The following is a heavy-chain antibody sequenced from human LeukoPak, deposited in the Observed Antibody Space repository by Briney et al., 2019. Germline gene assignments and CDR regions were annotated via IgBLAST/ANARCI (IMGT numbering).Heavy chain of an antibody. Sequence: PSETLSLTCAVSGGSISSSNWWSWVRQPPGKGLEWIGEIYHSGSTNYNPSFKSRVTISVDKSKNQFSLKLSSVTAADTAVYYCASEPGNYYDSSGYYGYWGQGTLVTVSS. CDR3: ASEPGNYYDSSGYYGY. D-gene: IGHD3-22*01. V-gene: IGHV4-4*02. J-gene: IGHJ4*02. CDR1: GGSISSSNW. CDR2: IYHSGST.